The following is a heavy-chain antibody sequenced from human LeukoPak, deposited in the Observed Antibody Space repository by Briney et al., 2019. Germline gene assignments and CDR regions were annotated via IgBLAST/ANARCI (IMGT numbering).Heavy chain of an antibody. J-gene: IGHJ5*02. CDR3: ARQWYSSSWYYGGASWFDP. D-gene: IGHD6-13*01. V-gene: IGHV3-48*01. CDR2: ISSSSSTI. Sequence: GGSLRLSCAASGFTFSSYSMNWVRQAPGKGLEWVSYISSSSSTIYYADSVKGRFTISRDNAKNSLYLQMNSLRAEDTAVYYCARQWYSSSWYYGGASWFDPWGQGTLVTVSS. CDR1: GFTFSSYS.